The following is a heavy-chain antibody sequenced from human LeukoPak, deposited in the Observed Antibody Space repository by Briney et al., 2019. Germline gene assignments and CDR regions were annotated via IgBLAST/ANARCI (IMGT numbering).Heavy chain of an antibody. CDR3: ARDVGEGFCSGGSCSDY. D-gene: IGHD2-15*01. V-gene: IGHV1-18*01. J-gene: IGHJ4*02. CDR2: ISAYNGNT. CDR1: GYTFTNYA. Sequence: ASVKVSCKASGYTFTNYAISWVRQAPGQGLEWMGWISAYNGNTNYAQKLQGRVTMTTDASTSTVYMELRSLRSDDTAVYYCARDVGEGFCSGGSCSDYWGQRTLVTVSS.